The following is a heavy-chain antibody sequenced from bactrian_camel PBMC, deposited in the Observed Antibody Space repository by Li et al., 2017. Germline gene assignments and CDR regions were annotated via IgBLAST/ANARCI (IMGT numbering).Heavy chain of an antibody. D-gene: IGHD1*01. J-gene: IGHJ4*01. CDR3: AARPGRWVGCFLHVNAFTN. CDR2: IDTAGKT. CDR1: GNTFAAYC. Sequence: SVQAGGSLRLSCTISGNTFAAYCMGWFRQTPGKEREGIACIDTAGKTLYADSVNGRFTTSRDNAKNTHYLQMNSLKPEDTAMYYCAARPGRWVGCFLHVNAFTNWGQGTQVTVS. V-gene: IGHV3S66*01.